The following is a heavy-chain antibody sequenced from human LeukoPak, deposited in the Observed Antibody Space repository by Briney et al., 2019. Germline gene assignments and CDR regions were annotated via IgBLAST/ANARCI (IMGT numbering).Heavy chain of an antibody. Sequence: PGGSLRLSCAASGFTFSSYEMNWVRQAPGKGLEWVSYISSSGSTIYYADSVKGRFTISRDNAKNSLYLQMNSLRAEATAVYYCARDLGYTSPEDAFDIWGQGTMVTVSS. CDR3: ARDLGYTSPEDAFDI. J-gene: IGHJ3*02. D-gene: IGHD5-24*01. CDR1: GFTFSSYE. V-gene: IGHV3-48*03. CDR2: ISSSGSTI.